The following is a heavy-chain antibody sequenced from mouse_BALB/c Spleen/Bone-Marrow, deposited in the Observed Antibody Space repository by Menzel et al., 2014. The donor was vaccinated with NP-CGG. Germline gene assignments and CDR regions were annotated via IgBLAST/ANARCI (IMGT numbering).Heavy chain of an antibody. CDR2: INPDSSTI. J-gene: IGHJ3*01. Sequence: VQLEQSGGGLVQPGGSLQLSCAASGFDFSRYWMSWVRQAPGEGLEWIGEINPDSSTINYTPSLKDKFIISRDNAKNTLYLQMSKVRSEDTALYYCARMHYYGYVAYWGQGTLVTVSA. V-gene: IGHV4-1*02. CDR1: GFDFSRYW. CDR3: ARMHYYGYVAY. D-gene: IGHD1-2*01.